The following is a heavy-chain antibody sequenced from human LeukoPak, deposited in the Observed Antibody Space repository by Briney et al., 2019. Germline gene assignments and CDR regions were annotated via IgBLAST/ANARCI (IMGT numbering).Heavy chain of an antibody. CDR2: IYYSGST. Sequence: SETLSLTCTVSGGSISSGDYYWSWIRQPPGKGLEWIGYIYYSGSTYYNPSLKSRVTISVDTSKNQFSLKLSSVTAADTAVYYCAAYCSSTSCHFDIWGQGTMVTVSS. D-gene: IGHD2-2*01. CDR1: GGSISSGDYY. J-gene: IGHJ3*02. V-gene: IGHV4-30-4*01. CDR3: AAYCSSTSCHFDI.